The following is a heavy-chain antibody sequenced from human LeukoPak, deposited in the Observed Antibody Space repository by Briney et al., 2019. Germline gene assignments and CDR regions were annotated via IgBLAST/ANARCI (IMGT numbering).Heavy chain of an antibody. CDR1: GVSISSYY. Sequence: SETLSLTCTVSGVSISSYYWSWIRQPPGKGLEWIGFISYSGSTNYNPSLKNRVSISVDTSKNQFSLKLSSVTAADTAMYYCARHYGPWGQGTLVTVSS. V-gene: IGHV4-59*01. J-gene: IGHJ5*02. CDR2: ISYSGST. D-gene: IGHD3-16*01. CDR3: ARHYGP.